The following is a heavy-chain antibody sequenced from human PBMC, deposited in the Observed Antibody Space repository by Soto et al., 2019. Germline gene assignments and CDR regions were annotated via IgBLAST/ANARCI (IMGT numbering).Heavy chain of an antibody. Sequence: HLQLQESGPGLVKPSETLSLTCTVSGGSISSSSYYWGWIRQPPGKGLEWIGSIYYSGSTYYNPSLKSLVTISVDTSKIQFSLKLSSLTAADTAVYYCARFALESNWNYGNVGIDPWGQGTLVTVSS. D-gene: IGHD1-7*01. CDR3: ARFALESNWNYGNVGIDP. V-gene: IGHV4-39*01. CDR1: GGSISSSSYY. J-gene: IGHJ5*02. CDR2: IYYSGST.